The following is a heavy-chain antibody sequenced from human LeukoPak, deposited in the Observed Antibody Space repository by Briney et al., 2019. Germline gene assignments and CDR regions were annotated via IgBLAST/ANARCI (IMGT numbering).Heavy chain of an antibody. CDR1: GGSISSGSYY. CDR3: ARGNRQQLFDY. D-gene: IGHD6-13*01. J-gene: IGHJ4*02. Sequence: SETLSLTCTVSGGSISSGSYYWSWIRQPAGMGLEWIGRIYTSGSTNYNPSLKSRVTISVDTSKNQFSLKLSSVTAADTAVYYCARGNRQQLFDYWGQGTLVTVSS. V-gene: IGHV4-61*02. CDR2: IYTSGST.